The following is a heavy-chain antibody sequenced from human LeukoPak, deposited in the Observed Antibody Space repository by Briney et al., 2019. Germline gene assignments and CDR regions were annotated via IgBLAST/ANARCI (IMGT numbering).Heavy chain of an antibody. CDR2: IYYSGST. CDR1: GGSISSGGYY. Sequence: SQTLSLTCTVSGGSISSGGYYWSWIRQHPGKGLEWIGYIYYSGSTYYNPSLKSRVIISVDTSKNQFSLKLSSVTAADTAVYYCASYYYDSSGYYSNRLRFDYWGQGTLVTVSS. J-gene: IGHJ4*02. D-gene: IGHD3-22*01. CDR3: ASYYYDSSGYYSNRLRFDY. V-gene: IGHV4-31*03.